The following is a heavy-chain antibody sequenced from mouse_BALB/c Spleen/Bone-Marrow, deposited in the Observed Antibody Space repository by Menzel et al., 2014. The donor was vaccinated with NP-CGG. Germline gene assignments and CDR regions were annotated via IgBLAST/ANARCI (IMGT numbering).Heavy chain of an antibody. D-gene: IGHD1-1*01. Sequence: EVQRVESGPGLVKPSQSLSLTCTVTGYSITSDYAWNWIRQFPGNKLEWMGFIRYSGGTSYNPSLKSRISITRDTSKNQFFLQLNSVTTEDTATYYCARKVVRSYLDYWAKAPLSQSPQ. J-gene: IGHJ2*01. CDR1: GYSITSDYA. CDR3: ARKVVRSYLDY. V-gene: IGHV3-2*02. CDR2: IRYSGGT.